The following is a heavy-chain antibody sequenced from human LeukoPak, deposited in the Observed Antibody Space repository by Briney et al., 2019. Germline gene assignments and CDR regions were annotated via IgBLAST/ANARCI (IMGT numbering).Heavy chain of an antibody. CDR2: ISWNSGSI. Sequence: PGRSLRLSCAASGFTFDDYAMHWVRQAPGKGLEWVSGISWNSGSIGYADSVKGRFTISRDNAKNSLYLQMNSLRAEDMALYYCAKDRAEGPYCGGDCSDDAFDIWGQGTMVTVSS. CDR3: AKDRAEGPYCGGDCSDDAFDI. V-gene: IGHV3-9*03. D-gene: IGHD2-21*02. CDR1: GFTFDDYA. J-gene: IGHJ3*02.